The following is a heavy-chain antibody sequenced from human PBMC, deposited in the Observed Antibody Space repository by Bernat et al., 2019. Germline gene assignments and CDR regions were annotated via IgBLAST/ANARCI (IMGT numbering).Heavy chain of an antibody. J-gene: IGHJ6*02. CDR2: ISYDGSNK. V-gene: IGHV3-30*18. Sequence: QVQLVESGGGVVQPGRSLRLSCAASGFTFSSYGMHWVRQAPGKGLEWVAVISYDGSNKYYADSVKGRFTISRDNSKNTLYLQMNSRRAEDTDVYYCAKDLVRGTIFGVVPKRLHYGMDVWGQGTTVTVSS. CDR1: GFTFSSYG. CDR3: AKDLVRGTIFGVVPKRLHYGMDV. D-gene: IGHD3-3*01.